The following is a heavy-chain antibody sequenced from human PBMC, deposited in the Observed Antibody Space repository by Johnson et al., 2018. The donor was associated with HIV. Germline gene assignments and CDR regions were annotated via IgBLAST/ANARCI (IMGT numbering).Heavy chain of an antibody. V-gene: IGHV3-30*14. J-gene: IGHJ3*02. Sequence: QVQLVESGGGVVQPGGSLRVSCAVSGLTLTTIIVHWARQAPGKGLEWVSLISHDGTTTAYADSVKGRYTISRDNSKNTLYLQMGSLRAEDMAVYYCARGALSPAAPDAFDIWGQGTMVTVSS. CDR1: GLTLTTII. D-gene: IGHD6-13*01. CDR3: ARGALSPAAPDAFDI. CDR2: ISHDGTTT.